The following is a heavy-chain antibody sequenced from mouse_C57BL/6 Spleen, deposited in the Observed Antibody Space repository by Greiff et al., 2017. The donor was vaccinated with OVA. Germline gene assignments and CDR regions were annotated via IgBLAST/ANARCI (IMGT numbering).Heavy chain of an antibody. CDR2: ISYDGSN. CDR1: GYSITSGYY. CDR3: ARAGYYDAMDY. Sequence: EVQLQQSGPGLVKPSQSLSLTCSVTGYSITSGYYWNWIRQFPGNKLEWMGYISYDGSNNYNPSLKNRSSITRDTSKNQFFLKLNSVTTEDTATYYCARAGYYDAMDYWGQGTSVTVSS. V-gene: IGHV3-6*01. D-gene: IGHD2-2*01. J-gene: IGHJ4*01.